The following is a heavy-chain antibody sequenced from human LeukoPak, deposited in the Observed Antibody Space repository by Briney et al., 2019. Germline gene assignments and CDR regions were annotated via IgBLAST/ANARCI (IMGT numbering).Heavy chain of an antibody. CDR1: GGSISSYY. V-gene: IGHV4-59*08. D-gene: IGHD3-22*01. Sequence: SETLSLTCTVSGGSISSYYWSWIRQPPGKGLEWIGYIYYSGSTNYNPSLKSRVTISVDTSKNQFSLKLSSVTAADTAVYCCAGAYDSSGYYPFDYWGQGTLVTVSS. CDR2: IYYSGST. CDR3: AGAYDSSGYYPFDY. J-gene: IGHJ4*02.